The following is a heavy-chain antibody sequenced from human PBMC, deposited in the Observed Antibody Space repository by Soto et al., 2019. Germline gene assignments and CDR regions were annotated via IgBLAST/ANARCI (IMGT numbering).Heavy chain of an antibody. V-gene: IGHV3-23*01. CDR1: GFTFSNYA. J-gene: IGHJ4*02. CDR3: AKGKSSGWYYFDY. CDR2: ISASGRDT. Sequence: PGGSLRLSCAASGFTFSNYAMSWVRQAPGKGLEWVSGISASGRDTYYADSVKDRFTISRDNSKNTVFLQLNSLRADDTATYYCAKGKSSGWYYFDYWGQGTPVTVSS. D-gene: IGHD6-19*01.